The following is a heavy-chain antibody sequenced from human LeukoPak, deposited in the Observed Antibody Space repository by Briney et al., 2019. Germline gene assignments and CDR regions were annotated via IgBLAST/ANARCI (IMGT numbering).Heavy chain of an antibody. CDR3: ARESGYSYGIGAGTPYGMDV. D-gene: IGHD5-18*01. Sequence: ASVKVSCKASGYTFISYYMHWVRQAPGQGPEWMGIINPSGGSTSYAQKFQGRVTMTRDTSTSTVYMELSSLRSEDTAVYYCARESGYSYGIGAGTPYGMDVWGQGTTVTVSS. CDR1: GYTFISYY. V-gene: IGHV1-46*01. J-gene: IGHJ6*02. CDR2: INPSGGST.